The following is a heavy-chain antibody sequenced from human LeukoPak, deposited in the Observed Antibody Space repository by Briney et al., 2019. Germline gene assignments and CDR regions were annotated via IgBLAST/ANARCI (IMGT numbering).Heavy chain of an antibody. CDR3: ARDFSSKNWFDT. V-gene: IGHV4-4*07. Sequence: SETLSLTCTVFGGSITTYSWSWIRQPAGRGLEWIGRFYSSGSTDYNPSLKSRVTTSVDTSENQVSLKLSSVTAADTAIYYCARDFSSKNWFDTWGQGTLVTVSS. J-gene: IGHJ5*02. CDR2: FYSSGST. CDR1: GGSITTYS. D-gene: IGHD2/OR15-2a*01.